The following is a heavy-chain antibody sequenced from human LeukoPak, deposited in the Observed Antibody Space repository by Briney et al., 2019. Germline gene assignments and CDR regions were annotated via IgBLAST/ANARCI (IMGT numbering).Heavy chain of an antibody. CDR2: IRYDGKTE. CDR3: AKDLNTVVMQYFDY. J-gene: IGHJ4*02. CDR1: GFPFSSYG. V-gene: IGHV3-30*02. D-gene: IGHD2-21*01. Sequence: GGSLRLSCTGSGFPFSSYGMHWVRQTPGRGVEWVAFIRYDGKTEYYADSVKGRFTIAREDSHSTVHLHMKDLRPDDAAVYFCAKDLNTVVMQYFDYWGQGTLVSVSS.